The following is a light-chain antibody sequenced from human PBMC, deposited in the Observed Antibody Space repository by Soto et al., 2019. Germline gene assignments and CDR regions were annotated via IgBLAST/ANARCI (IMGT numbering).Light chain of an antibody. J-gene: IGKJ4*01. V-gene: IGKV1-33*01. CDR1: QDISNY. CDR2: DDS. CDR3: QEYDNLQLT. Sequence: DIRRTHSPSSLSTFSSDRLTTTRQAIQDISNYLNWYQQKPGKAXNXXXYDDSNLATGVPSRLSGSGSGNDFTLTIRRLQPADIATYYCQEYDNLQLTFGGGTQVDI.